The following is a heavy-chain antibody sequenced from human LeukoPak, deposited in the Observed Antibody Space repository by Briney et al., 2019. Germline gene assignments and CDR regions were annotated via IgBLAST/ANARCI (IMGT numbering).Heavy chain of an antibody. D-gene: IGHD6-13*01. CDR1: GFTFDDYA. CDR3: AAARAAAGTQFDY. V-gene: IGHV3-9*01. Sequence: GRSLRLSCAASGFTFDDYAMHWVRQAPGKGLGWVPGISWNSGSIGYADSVKGRFTISRDNAKNSLYLQMNSLRAEDTALYYCAAARAAAGTQFDYWGQGTLVTVSS. CDR2: ISWNSGSI. J-gene: IGHJ4*02.